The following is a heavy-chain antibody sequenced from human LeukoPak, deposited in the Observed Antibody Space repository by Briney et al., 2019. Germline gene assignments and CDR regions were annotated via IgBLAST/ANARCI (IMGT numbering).Heavy chain of an antibody. CDR2: ISSNGGST. D-gene: IGHD1-20*01. CDR3: VKVGITGTTPFDY. J-gene: IGHJ4*02. Sequence: GGSLRLSCSASGFTFSSHAMHWVRQAPGKGLEYVSAISSNGGSTYYADSVKGRFTISRDNSKNTLYLQMSSLRAEDTAVYYCVKVGITGTTPFDYWGQGTLVTVSS. CDR1: GFTFSSHA. V-gene: IGHV3-64D*06.